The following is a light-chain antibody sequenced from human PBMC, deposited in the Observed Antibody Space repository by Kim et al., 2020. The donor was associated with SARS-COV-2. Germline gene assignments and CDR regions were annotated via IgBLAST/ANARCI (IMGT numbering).Light chain of an antibody. CDR1: RSNIGSNT. J-gene: IGLJ3*02. V-gene: IGLV1-44*01. Sequence: GQRVTISCSGSRSNIGSNTVNWYQKFPGMAPKLLFYTNDQRPSGVPDRFSVSKSGTSASLAISGLQSEDEADYYCATWDDSLDGWVFGGGTQLTVL. CDR3: ATWDDSLDGWV. CDR2: TND.